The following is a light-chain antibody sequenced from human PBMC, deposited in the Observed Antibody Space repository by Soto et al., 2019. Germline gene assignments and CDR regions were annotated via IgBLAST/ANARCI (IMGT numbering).Light chain of an antibody. V-gene: IGLV2-11*01. CDR2: DVS. Sequence: QSVLTQPRSVSGSPGQSVTISCTGTSSDVGAYNSVSWYQQYPGRAPKLIIYDVSKWPAGVPDRFSGSKSDNTASLTISGLQAEDEADYYCCSYGGTYNVFGAGTKVTVL. CDR3: CSYGGTYNV. CDR1: SSDVGAYNS. J-gene: IGLJ1*01.